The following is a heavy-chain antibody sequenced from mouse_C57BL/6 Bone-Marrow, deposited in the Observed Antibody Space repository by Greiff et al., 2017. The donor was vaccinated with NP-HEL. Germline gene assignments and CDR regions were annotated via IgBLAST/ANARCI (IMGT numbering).Heavy chain of an antibody. V-gene: IGHV1-69*01. D-gene: IGHD4-1*01. CDR2: IDPSDSYT. Sequence: QVQLQQSGAELVMPGASVKLSCKASGYTFTSYWMHWVKQRPGQGLEWIGEIDPSDSYTNYNQKFKGKSTLTVDKSSSTAYMQLSSLTSEDSAVYYCAREALNWEYFDYWGQGTTLTVSS. J-gene: IGHJ2*01. CDR3: AREALNWEYFDY. CDR1: GYTFTSYW.